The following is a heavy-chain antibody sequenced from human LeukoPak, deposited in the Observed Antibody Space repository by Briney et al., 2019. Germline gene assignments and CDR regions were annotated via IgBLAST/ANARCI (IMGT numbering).Heavy chain of an antibody. Sequence: GGSLRLSCAASGFTFSSYWMHWVRQAPGKGLVWVSRINSDGSSTSYADSVKGRFTISRDNAKNTLYLQMNSLRAEDTAVYYCARDRRSSSWYGTDYFDYWGQGTLVTVSS. D-gene: IGHD6-13*01. CDR3: ARDRRSSSWYGTDYFDY. V-gene: IGHV3-74*01. CDR2: INSDGSST. J-gene: IGHJ4*02. CDR1: GFTFSSYW.